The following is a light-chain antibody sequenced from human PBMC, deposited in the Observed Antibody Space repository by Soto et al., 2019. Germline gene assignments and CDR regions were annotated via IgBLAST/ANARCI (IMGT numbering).Light chain of an antibody. CDR2: DAF. J-gene: IGLJ2*01. CDR3: LISYNDVRI. V-gene: IGLV7-46*01. CDR1: TGAVTSGNY. Sequence: QTVVTQEPSLTVSPGGTVTLTCGSNTGAVTSGNYPYWFHQKPGQAPKTLIYDAFYKHSWTPARFSGTLLGGKAALTLSGAQPDDEADYYCLISYNDVRIFGGGTKLTVL.